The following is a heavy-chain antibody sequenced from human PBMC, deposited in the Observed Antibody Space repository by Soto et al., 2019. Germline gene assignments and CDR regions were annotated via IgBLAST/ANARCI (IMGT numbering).Heavy chain of an antibody. J-gene: IGHJ4*02. D-gene: IGHD3-22*01. V-gene: IGHV3-53*04. CDR1: GFTVSSNY. Sequence: PGGSLRLSCAASGFTVSSNYMSWVRQAPGKGLEWVSIIYSGGSTYYADSVKGRFTISRHNSKNTLYLQMSSLRAEDTAVYYCARAQPPNYYDTSGYYSHWGQGALVTVSS. CDR3: ARAQPPNYYDTSGYYSH. CDR2: IYSGGST.